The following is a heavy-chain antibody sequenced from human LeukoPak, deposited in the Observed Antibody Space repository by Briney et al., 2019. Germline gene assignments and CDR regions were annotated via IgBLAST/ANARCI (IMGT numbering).Heavy chain of an antibody. Sequence: GGSQRLSCAASGFTFNLYAMSWVRQAPGKGLEWVSTINGCAGSTFYADSGKGRFTISRDNSENSLYLEMNNLRAEDTAVYYCAKDRDAVTMIRGIYADWGQGTLVTVSS. CDR3: AKDRDAVTMIRGIYAD. D-gene: IGHD3-10*01. J-gene: IGHJ4*02. CDR2: INGCAGST. V-gene: IGHV3-23*01. CDR1: GFTFNLYA.